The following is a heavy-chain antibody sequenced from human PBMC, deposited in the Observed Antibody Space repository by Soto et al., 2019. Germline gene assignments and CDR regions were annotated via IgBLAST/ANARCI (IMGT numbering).Heavy chain of an antibody. J-gene: IGHJ6*02. V-gene: IGHV3-23*01. D-gene: IGHD2-2*01. CDR1: GFTFSTHA. CDR3: AKDPPWTVGPLAMDV. CDR2: FSGSGGNI. Sequence: EVQLLESGGGLVQPGGSLRLSCVASGFTFSTHAMSWVRQAPGKGLEWVSTFSGSGGNIYYAESVEGRLTISRDDSKNTLYLQMNSLRVEDTAVYYCAKDPPWTVGPLAMDVWGQGTTVTVSS.